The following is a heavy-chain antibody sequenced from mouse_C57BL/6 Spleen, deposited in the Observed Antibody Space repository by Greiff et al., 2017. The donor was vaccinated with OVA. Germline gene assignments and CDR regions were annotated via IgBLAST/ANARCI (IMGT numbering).Heavy chain of an antibody. Sequence: QVQLKESGPGLVQPSQSLSITCTVSGFSLTSYGVHWVRQSPGKGLEWLGVIWRGGSTDYNAAFMSRLSITKDNSKSQVFFKMNSLQADDTAIYYCATHYDYDGAWFAYWGQGTLVTVSA. CDR1: GFSLTSYG. V-gene: IGHV2-5*01. CDR3: ATHYDYDGAWFAY. CDR2: IWRGGST. J-gene: IGHJ3*01. D-gene: IGHD2-4*01.